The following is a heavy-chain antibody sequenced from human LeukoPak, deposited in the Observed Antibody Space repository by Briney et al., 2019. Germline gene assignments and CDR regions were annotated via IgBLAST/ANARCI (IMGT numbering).Heavy chain of an antibody. J-gene: IGHJ2*01. Sequence: GSLRLSCAASGFTFSSYGMHWVRQAPGKGLEWVAVKWYDGSNKYYPDSVQGRFTISRDNSKNTLYLQVNSLRAEDTAVYYCARDRSMSGWYIDLWGRGTLVTVSS. V-gene: IGHV3-33*01. CDR3: ARDRSMSGWYIDL. D-gene: IGHD2/OR15-2a*01. CDR2: KWYDGSNK. CDR1: GFTFSSYG.